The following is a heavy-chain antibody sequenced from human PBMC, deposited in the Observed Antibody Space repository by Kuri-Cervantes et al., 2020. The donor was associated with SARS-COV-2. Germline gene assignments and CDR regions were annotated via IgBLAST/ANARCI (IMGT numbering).Heavy chain of an antibody. CDR3: AKDEEMATIFGAFDM. CDR1: GFTFTNYA. D-gene: IGHD5-24*01. J-gene: IGHJ3*02. V-gene: IGHV3-23*01. Sequence: GESLKISCAASGFTFTNYAMNWVRQAPGKGPEWVSVINDRGVGTYYADSVKGRFTISRDNSKNTVYPQMNSLTAEDTAVYYCAKDEEMATIFGAFDMWGQGTMVTVSS. CDR2: INDRGVGT.